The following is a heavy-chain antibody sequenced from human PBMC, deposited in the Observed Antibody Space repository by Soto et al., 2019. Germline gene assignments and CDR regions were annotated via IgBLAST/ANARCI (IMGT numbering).Heavy chain of an antibody. CDR2: ISSSSSTI. CDR3: ARDGGMTTSYYYYYGMDV. J-gene: IGHJ6*02. D-gene: IGHD4-4*01. Sequence: PGGSLRLSCAASGFTFSSYSMNWVRQAPGKGLEWVSYISSSSSTIYYADPVKGRFTISRDNAKNSLYLQMNSLRDEDTAVYYCARDGGMTTSYYYYYGMDVWGQGATVTVSS. CDR1: GFTFSSYS. V-gene: IGHV3-48*02.